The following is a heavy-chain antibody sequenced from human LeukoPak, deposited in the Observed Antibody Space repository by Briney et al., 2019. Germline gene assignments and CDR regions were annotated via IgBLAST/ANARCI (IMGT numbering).Heavy chain of an antibody. Sequence: ASVKVSCKASGGTFSSYAISWVRQAPGQGLEWMGRIIPILGIANYAQKFQGRVTITADKSTSTAYMELSSLRSEDTAVYYCATQTYYGGDCYVYFDYWGQGTLVTVSS. J-gene: IGHJ4*02. CDR2: IIPILGIA. V-gene: IGHV1-69*04. D-gene: IGHD2-21*02. CDR1: GGTFSSYA. CDR3: ATQTYYGGDCYVYFDY.